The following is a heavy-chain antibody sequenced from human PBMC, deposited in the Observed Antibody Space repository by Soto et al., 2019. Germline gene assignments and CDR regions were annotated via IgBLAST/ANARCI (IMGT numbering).Heavy chain of an antibody. D-gene: IGHD2-2*01. CDR1: GYTFTTYG. CDR3: ARVKVPAAVIGAFDV. Sequence: QAQLVQSGGEMKKAGASVKVSCKASGYTFTTYGITWVRQAPGQGLDWMGWINPLKGDTKSAANFQDRVTMTTDTSTRTAYMELRSLRSDDTAVYYCARVKVPAAVIGAFDVWGQGTLVTVSS. CDR2: INPLKGDT. J-gene: IGHJ3*01. V-gene: IGHV1-18*01.